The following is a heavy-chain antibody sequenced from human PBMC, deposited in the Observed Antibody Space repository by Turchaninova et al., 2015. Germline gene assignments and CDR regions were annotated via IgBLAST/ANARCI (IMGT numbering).Heavy chain of an antibody. CDR1: GGPTSSGGYS. CDR3: ARGKVDILTGYFGYYFDY. V-gene: IGHV4-30-2*01. CDR2: IYQSGST. D-gene: IGHD3-9*01. Sequence: QLPLQESGSRLARPSPTLSLHCAVPGGPTSSGGYSWSWLRRPPGEGLEWIGDIYQSGSTNYNPSLKSRVTISVDRSRNRFSLKLSSVTAADTAVYFCARGKVDILTGYFGYYFDYWGQGALVTVSS. J-gene: IGHJ4*02.